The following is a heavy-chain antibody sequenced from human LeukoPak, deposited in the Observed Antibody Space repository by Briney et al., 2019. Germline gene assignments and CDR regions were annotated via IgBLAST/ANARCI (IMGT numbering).Heavy chain of an antibody. CDR3: ASQYYDFWSGYYGYFQH. Sequence: PSETLSLTCTVSGGSISSYYWSWIRQPPGKGLEWIGYIYYSGSTNYNPSLKSRVTISVDTSKNQFSLKLSSVTAADTAVYYCASQYYDFWSGYYGYFQHWGQGTPVTVSS. D-gene: IGHD3-3*01. CDR1: GGSISSYY. V-gene: IGHV4-59*12. J-gene: IGHJ1*01. CDR2: IYYSGST.